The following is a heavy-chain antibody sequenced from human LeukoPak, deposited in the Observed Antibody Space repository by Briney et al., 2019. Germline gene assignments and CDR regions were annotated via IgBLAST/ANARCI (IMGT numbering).Heavy chain of an antibody. J-gene: IGHJ4*02. CDR1: GYRFTAYW. D-gene: IGHD3-22*01. CDR2: IFPGDSNT. V-gene: IGHV5-51*01. CDR3: AKLSYDSSGFKGRHFDY. Sequence: GESLKISCKASGYRFTAYWIAWVRQVPGIGLEWMGIIFPGDSNTRYRPSFQGQVTISVGKSITTTYLQWSSLKASDTAMYYCAKLSYDSSGFKGRHFDYWGQGTLVTVSS.